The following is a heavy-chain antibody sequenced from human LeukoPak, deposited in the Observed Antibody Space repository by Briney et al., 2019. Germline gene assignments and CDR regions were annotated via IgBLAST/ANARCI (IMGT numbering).Heavy chain of an antibody. CDR1: ALIFSSYE. D-gene: IGHD1-26*01. CDR3: ARGVGATPLYFDY. J-gene: IGHJ4*02. CDR2: ISSSVSTI. V-gene: IGHV3-48*03. Sequence: GGSLRLSCAASALIFSSYEMNCVSHLPGKGLEWVSYISSSVSTIFYADSMTDRFTISRHISKNSLYLRMTCERAEDTAVYYCARGVGATPLYFDYWGQGTLVTVSS.